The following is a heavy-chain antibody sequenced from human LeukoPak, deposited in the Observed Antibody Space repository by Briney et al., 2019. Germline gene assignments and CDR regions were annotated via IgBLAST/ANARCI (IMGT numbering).Heavy chain of an antibody. CDR2: IKSKTDGGTT. CDR1: GFTFSGYW. Sequence: GGSLRLSCADSGFTFSGYWMHWVRQAPGKGLEWVGRIKSKTDGGTTDYAAPVKGRFTISRDDSKNTLYLQMNSLKTEDTAVYYCTTSLMTTVTTYYFDYWGQGTLVTVSS. CDR3: TTSLMTTVTTYYFDY. D-gene: IGHD4-17*01. V-gene: IGHV3-15*01. J-gene: IGHJ4*02.